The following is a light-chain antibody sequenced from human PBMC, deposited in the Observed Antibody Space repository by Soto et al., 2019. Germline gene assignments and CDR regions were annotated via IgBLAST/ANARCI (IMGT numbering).Light chain of an antibody. CDR1: SSDVGAYDY. Sequence: QSALTQPASVSGSPGQSITISCTGTSSDVGAYDYVSWYQQHPDKAPKLIIFVVSNRPSGVSNRFSGSKSGNTASLTISGLQAEDEADYYCSLYTSSSTYVVFGGGTKLTVL. J-gene: IGLJ2*01. CDR2: VVS. CDR3: SLYTSSSTYVV. V-gene: IGLV2-14*01.